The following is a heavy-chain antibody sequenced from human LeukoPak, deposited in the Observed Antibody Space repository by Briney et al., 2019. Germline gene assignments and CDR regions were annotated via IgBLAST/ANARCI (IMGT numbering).Heavy chain of an antibody. CDR2: ISGSDSST. D-gene: IGHD3-10*01. Sequence: PGGSLRLSCAASGFSFSNYAMSWVRQAPGKGLDWVSGISGSDSSTYYPDSVKGRFTISRDNSKNTLYLQMNSLRAEDTAVYYCARDLSPVVRASPMGYWGQGTPVTVSS. J-gene: IGHJ4*02. CDR3: ARDLSPVVRASPMGY. CDR1: GFSFSNYA. V-gene: IGHV3-23*01.